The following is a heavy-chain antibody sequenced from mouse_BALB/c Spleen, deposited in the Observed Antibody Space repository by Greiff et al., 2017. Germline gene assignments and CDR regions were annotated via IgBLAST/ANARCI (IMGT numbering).Heavy chain of an antibody. Sequence: EVKLVESGGGLVKPGGSLKLSCAASGFTFSDYYMYWVRQTPEKRLEWVATISDGGSYTYYPDSVKGRFTISRDNAKNNLYLQMSSLKSEDTAMYYCARGEDRGAMDYWGQGTSVTVSS. CDR2: ISDGGSYT. CDR3: ARGEDRGAMDY. CDR1: GFTFSDYY. V-gene: IGHV5-4*02. J-gene: IGHJ4*01.